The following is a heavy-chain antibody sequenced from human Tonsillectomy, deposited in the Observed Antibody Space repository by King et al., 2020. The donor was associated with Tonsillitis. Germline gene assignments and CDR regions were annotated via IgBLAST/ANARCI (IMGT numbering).Heavy chain of an antibody. CDR3: ARDCSSTSCFWEPYYYYYGLDV. CDR2: IQQDGNEK. V-gene: IGHV3-7*01. D-gene: IGHD2-2*01. Sequence: VQLVESGGGLVQPGGSLRLSCEASGFTFSRNWMSWVRQAPGKGLEWVANIQQDGNEKNYVDSVKGRFTISRDNAKNSLYLQMDSLRAEDTAVYFCARDCSSTSCFWEPYYYYYGLDVWGQGATVTVSS. J-gene: IGHJ6*02. CDR1: GFTFSRNW.